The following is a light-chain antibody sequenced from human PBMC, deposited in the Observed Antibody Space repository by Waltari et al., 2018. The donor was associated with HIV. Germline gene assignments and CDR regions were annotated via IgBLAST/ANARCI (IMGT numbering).Light chain of an antibody. V-gene: IGLV1-47*01. CDR2: RNY. CDR3: VSYDSRLDERL. CDR1: TPNIATEA. J-gene: IGLJ3*02. Sequence: QSVLTQPPSVSGTPGQTVTISCSGSTPNIATEALYWYQQLPGTAPKLIIYRNYKRPSGVSDRFSCSKSGASASLVISGLRSEDEAHYYCVSYDSRLDERLFGGGTKLTVL.